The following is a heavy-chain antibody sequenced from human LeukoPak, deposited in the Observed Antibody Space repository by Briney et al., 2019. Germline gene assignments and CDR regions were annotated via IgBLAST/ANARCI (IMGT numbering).Heavy chain of an antibody. J-gene: IGHJ6*03. CDR2: ISAYNGNT. CDR1: GYTFTSYG. D-gene: IGHD3-10*01. V-gene: IGHV1-18*01. CDR3: ARELAVLIGATTYYYYYYMDV. Sequence: ASVKVSCKASGYTFTSYGISWVRQPPGQGLDLMGWISAYNGNTNYAQKLQGRVTMTTDTSTSTAYMELRSLRSDDTVVYYCARELAVLIGATTYYYYYYMDVWGKGTTVTVSS.